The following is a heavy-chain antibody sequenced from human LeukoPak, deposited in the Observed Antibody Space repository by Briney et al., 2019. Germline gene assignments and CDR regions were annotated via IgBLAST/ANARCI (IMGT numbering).Heavy chain of an antibody. CDR2: IYTSGST. Sequence: SETLSLTCTVSGGSIRSGSYYWSWLRQPAGTGLEWIGRIYTSGSTNYNPSLKSRVTISVDTSKNQFSLKLSSVTAADTAVYYCARERPTRRGLEWLSPYYYYMDVWGKGTTVTVSS. J-gene: IGHJ6*03. CDR3: ARERPTRRGLEWLSPYYYYMDV. D-gene: IGHD3-3*01. V-gene: IGHV4-61*02. CDR1: GGSIRSGSYY.